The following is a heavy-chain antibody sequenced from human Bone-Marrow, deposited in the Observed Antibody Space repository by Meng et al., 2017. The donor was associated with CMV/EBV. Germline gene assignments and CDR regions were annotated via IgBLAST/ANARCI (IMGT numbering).Heavy chain of an antibody. CDR2: IRYDGSNK. D-gene: IGHD3-3*01. J-gene: IGHJ4*02. CDR1: GFTFSSYG. Sequence: GESLKISCAASGFTFSSYGMHWVRQASGKGLEWVAFIRYDGSNKYYADSVKGRFTISRDNSKNTLYLQMNSLRAEDTAVYYCAKDRRYDFWSGFGYWGQGTLVTVSS. CDR3: AKDRRYDFWSGFGY. V-gene: IGHV3-30*02.